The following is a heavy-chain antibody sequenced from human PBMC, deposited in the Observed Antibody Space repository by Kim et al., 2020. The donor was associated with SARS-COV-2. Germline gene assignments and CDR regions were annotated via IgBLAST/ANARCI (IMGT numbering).Heavy chain of an antibody. D-gene: IGHD3-3*01. J-gene: IGHJ4*02. V-gene: IGHV4-31*02. CDR3: ARGRITIFGVVTEFDY. Sequence: SVKSRVTISVDTSKNQFSLKRSSVTAADTAVYYCARGRITIFGVVTEFDYWGQGTLVTVSS.